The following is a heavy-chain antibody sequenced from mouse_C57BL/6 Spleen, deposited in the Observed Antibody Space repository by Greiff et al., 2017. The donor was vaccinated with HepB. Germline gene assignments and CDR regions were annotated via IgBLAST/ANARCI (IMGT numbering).Heavy chain of an antibody. V-gene: IGHV1-54*01. J-gene: IGHJ1*03. D-gene: IGHD1-1*01. CDR1: GYAFTNYL. Sequence: QVQLKESGAELVRPGTSVKVSCKASGYAFTNYLIEWVKQRPGQGLEWIGVINPGSGGTNYNEKFKGKATLTADKSSSTAYMQLSSLTSEDSAVYFCARGGGSRYFDVWGTGTTVTVSS. CDR2: INPGSGGT. CDR3: ARGGGSRYFDV.